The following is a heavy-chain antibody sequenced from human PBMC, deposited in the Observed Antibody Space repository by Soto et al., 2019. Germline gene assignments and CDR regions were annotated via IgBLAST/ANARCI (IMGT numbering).Heavy chain of an antibody. Sequence: QVQLVESGGGVVQPGRSLRLSCAASGFTFSSYGMHWVRQAPGKGLEWVAVISYDGSNKYYADSVKGRFTISRDNSKNXLYLQMNSLRAEDTAVYYCAKSGPRGHYYYYGMDVWGQGTTVTVSS. V-gene: IGHV3-30*18. J-gene: IGHJ6*02. CDR2: ISYDGSNK. CDR1: GFTFSSYG. D-gene: IGHD3-10*01. CDR3: AKSGPRGHYYYYGMDV.